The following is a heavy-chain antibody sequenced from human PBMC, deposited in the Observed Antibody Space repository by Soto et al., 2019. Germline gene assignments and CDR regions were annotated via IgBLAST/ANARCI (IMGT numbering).Heavy chain of an antibody. CDR3: VKDGSSGWPYYYGLDV. D-gene: IGHD6-19*01. V-gene: IGHV3-30*18. J-gene: IGHJ6*02. Sequence: GGSLRLSCAASGFTFNSYGMHWVRQAPGKGLEWVAVISYDGSNKYYADSVKGRFTISRDNSKNTLYLQMSSLRAEDTAVYYCVKDGSSGWPYYYGLDVWGQGTTVTVSS. CDR2: ISYDGSNK. CDR1: GFTFNSYG.